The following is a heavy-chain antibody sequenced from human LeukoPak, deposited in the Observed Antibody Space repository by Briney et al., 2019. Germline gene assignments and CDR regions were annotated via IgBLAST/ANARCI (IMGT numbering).Heavy chain of an antibody. J-gene: IGHJ3*02. CDR2: INTNTGNP. CDR3: ASDLFGPYDSSGSDI. Sequence: GASVKVSCKASGYTFTSYAMNWVRQAPGQGLEWMGWINTNTGNPTYAQGFTGRFVFSLDTSVSTAYLQISSLKAEDTAVYYCASDLFGPYDSSGSDIWGQGTMVTVSS. CDR1: GYTFTSYA. V-gene: IGHV7-4-1*02. D-gene: IGHD3-22*01.